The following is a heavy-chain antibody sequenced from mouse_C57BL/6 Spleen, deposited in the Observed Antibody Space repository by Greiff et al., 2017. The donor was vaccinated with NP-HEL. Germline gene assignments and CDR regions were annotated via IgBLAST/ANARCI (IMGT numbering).Heavy chain of an antibody. J-gene: IGHJ2*01. Sequence: EVQLVESGGGLVKPGGSLKLSCAASGFTFSSYAMSWVRQTPEKRLEWVATISDGGSYTYYPDNVKGRFTISRDNAKNNLYLQMRHLKSEDTAMYYCARDQQLGFDYWGQGTTLTVSS. CDR2: ISDGGSYT. D-gene: IGHD4-1*02. CDR3: ARDQQLGFDY. V-gene: IGHV5-4*01. CDR1: GFTFSSYA.